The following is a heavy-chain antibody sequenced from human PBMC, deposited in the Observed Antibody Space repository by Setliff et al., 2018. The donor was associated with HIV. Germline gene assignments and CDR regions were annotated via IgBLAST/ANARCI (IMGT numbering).Heavy chain of an antibody. J-gene: IGHJ4*02. Sequence: SETLSLTCNVSGGSISSDSYYWGWIRQPPGKGLEWLGGFHHSGSASYNPSLRSRVTISVETSKNQFSLKLTSVPAADTAVYYCARVNPALGCSSTSCTYYFDYWGQGALVTVSS. V-gene: IGHV4-39*01. CDR3: ARVNPALGCSSTSCTYYFDY. CDR2: FHHSGSA. D-gene: IGHD2-2*01. CDR1: GGSISSDSYY.